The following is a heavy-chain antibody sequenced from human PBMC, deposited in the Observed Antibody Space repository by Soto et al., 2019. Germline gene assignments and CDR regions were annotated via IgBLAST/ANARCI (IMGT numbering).Heavy chain of an antibody. Sequence: ASVKVSCTASGYSFTNYGVTWVRQAPGQGLEWMGWISAYNGDTHYAQNLQGRLTMTTDTSTSTGYMELRALGSDDTAVYFCARVEDYFDSSGYAHWGQGTLVTVSS. CDR2: ISAYNGDT. D-gene: IGHD3-22*01. J-gene: IGHJ1*01. CDR1: GYSFTNYG. CDR3: ARVEDYFDSSGYAH. V-gene: IGHV1-18*04.